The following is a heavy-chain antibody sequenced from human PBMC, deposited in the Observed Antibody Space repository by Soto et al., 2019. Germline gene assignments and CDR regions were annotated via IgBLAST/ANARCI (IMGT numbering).Heavy chain of an antibody. CDR1: GFTFSDFA. CDR2: ASGSGSGT. V-gene: IGHV3-23*01. D-gene: IGHD2-21*01. CDR3: AKGRPGVAAAPDY. Sequence: LRLSCAASGFTFSDFAMAWVRQAPGKGLEWVSSASGSGSGTYYADSVKGRFTISRDNSKNTLFLHMTNLRAGDTALYFCAKGRPGVAAAPDYWGQGTLVTVSS. J-gene: IGHJ4*02.